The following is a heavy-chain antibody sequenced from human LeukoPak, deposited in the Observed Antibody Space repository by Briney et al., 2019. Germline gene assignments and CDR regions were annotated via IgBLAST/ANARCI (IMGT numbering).Heavy chain of an antibody. D-gene: IGHD3-10*02. V-gene: IGHV3-11*06. CDR2: ISSDTTYT. J-gene: IGHJ3*02. Sequence: GGSLRLSCAATGFTFSDNYMNWLRQDPGKGLEWVSYISSDTTYTDYADSVKGRFTISRDNAKKLLYLQLNSLRAEDTAIYYCARDLSITTFGAFDIWGQGTMVTVSS. CDR3: ARDLSITTFGAFDI. CDR1: GFTFSDNY.